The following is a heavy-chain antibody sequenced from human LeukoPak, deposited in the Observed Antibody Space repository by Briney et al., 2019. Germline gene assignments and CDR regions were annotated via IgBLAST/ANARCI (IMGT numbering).Heavy chain of an antibody. D-gene: IGHD6-19*01. CDR3: ARFYFPEEHDRAWYEAH. V-gene: IGHV3-74*01. CDR2: IRGDGRAT. Sequence: GVSLRLSCAASGFIFTDYWMHWVRQAPGKELVWVARIRGDGRATTYADSVKGRFTISRDNAMNTVFLQMKSLRAEDTGIYYCARFYFPEEHDRAWYEAHWGQGIRVTVS. J-gene: IGHJ4*02. CDR1: GFIFTDYW.